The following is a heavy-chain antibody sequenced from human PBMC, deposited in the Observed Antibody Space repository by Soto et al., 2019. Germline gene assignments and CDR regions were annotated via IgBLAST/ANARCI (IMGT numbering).Heavy chain of an antibody. V-gene: IGHV3-23*01. Sequence: XGSLRLSCAASGFTFSSYAMSWVRQAPGKGLEWVSAISGSGGSTYYADSVKGRFTISRDNSKNTLYLQMNSLRAEDTAVYYCAKGPLSSGYCSSTSCYWNLPDYWGQGTLVTVSS. D-gene: IGHD2-2*01. CDR1: GFTFSSYA. J-gene: IGHJ4*02. CDR2: ISGSGGST. CDR3: AKGPLSSGYCSSTSCYWNLPDY.